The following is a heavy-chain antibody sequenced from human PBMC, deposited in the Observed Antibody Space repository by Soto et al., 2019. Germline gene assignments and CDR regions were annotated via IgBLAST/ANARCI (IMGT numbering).Heavy chain of an antibody. CDR2: IRSKAYGGTT. CDR3: TRVGTMVRGVIGLKRFDP. J-gene: IGHJ5*02. Sequence: GGSLRLSCTASGFTFGDYAMSWFRQAPGKGLEWVGFIRSKAYGGTTKYAASVKGRFTISRDDSKSIAYLQMNSLKTEDTAVYYCTRVGTMVRGVIGLKRFDPWGQGTLVTVSS. D-gene: IGHD3-10*01. V-gene: IGHV3-49*03. CDR1: GFTFGDYA.